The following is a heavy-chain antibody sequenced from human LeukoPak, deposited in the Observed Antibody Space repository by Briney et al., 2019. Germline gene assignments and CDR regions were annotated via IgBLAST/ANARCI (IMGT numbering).Heavy chain of an antibody. J-gene: IGHJ6*03. CDR3: ARQGYCSGGSCPYYYYYYMDV. V-gene: IGHV4-4*02. CDR2: IYHSGST. CDR1: GGSISSSNW. Sequence: PSGTLSLTCAVSGGSISSSNWWSWVRQPPGKGLEWIGEIYHSGSTNYNPSLKSRVTISVDKSKNQFSLKLSSVTAADTAVYYCARQGYCSGGSCPYYYYYYMDVWGKGTTVTVSS. D-gene: IGHD2-15*01.